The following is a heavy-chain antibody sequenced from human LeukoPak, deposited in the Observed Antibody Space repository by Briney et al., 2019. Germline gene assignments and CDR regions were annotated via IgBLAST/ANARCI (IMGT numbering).Heavy chain of an antibody. CDR2: IIPIFGTA. V-gene: IGHV1-69*13. CDR1: GGTFSSYA. Sequence: ASVKVSCKASGGTFSSYAISWVRQAPGQGLEXXGGIIPIFGTANYAQKFQGRVTITADESTSTAYMELSSLRSEDTAVYYCATWSSSWPYYFDYWGQGTLVTVSS. J-gene: IGHJ4*02. D-gene: IGHD6-13*01. CDR3: ATWSSSWPYYFDY.